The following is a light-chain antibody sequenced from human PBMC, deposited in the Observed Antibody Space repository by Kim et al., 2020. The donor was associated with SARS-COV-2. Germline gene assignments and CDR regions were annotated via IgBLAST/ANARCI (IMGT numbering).Light chain of an antibody. V-gene: IGLV2-8*01. J-gene: IGLJ3*02. CDR2: EVS. Sequence: PGQSVAITCTGTSSDVGGYNYVSWYQHHPGKAPKLMIYEVSKRPSGVPDRFSGSKSGNTASLTVSGLQPEDEAHYYCSSYAGDNMVFGGGTQLTVL. CDR1: SSDVGGYNY. CDR3: SSYAGDNMV.